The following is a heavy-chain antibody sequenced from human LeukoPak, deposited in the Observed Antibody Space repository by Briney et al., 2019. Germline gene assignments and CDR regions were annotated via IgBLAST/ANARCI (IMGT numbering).Heavy chain of an antibody. CDR3: ATQDYGDYFKYFQH. D-gene: IGHD4-17*01. CDR2: ISWDGGST. V-gene: IGHV3-43*01. J-gene: IGHJ1*01. Sequence: AGGSLRLSCAASGFTFDDYTMHWVRQAPGKGLEWVSLISWDGGSTYYADSVKGRFTISRDNSKNSLYLQMNSLRTEDTALYYCATQDYGDYFKYFQHWGQGTLVTVSS. CDR1: GFTFDDYT.